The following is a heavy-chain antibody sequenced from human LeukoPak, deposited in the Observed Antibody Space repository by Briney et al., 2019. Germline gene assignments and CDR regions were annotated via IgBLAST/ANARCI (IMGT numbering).Heavy chain of an antibody. CDR1: GGSISSGNYY. J-gene: IGHJ3*02. V-gene: IGHV4-61*02. D-gene: IGHD1-26*01. CDR3: ARHGVGADDAFDI. CDR2: IYTSGST. Sequence: KSSQTLSLTCTVSGGSISSGNYYWTWIRQPAGKGLEWIGRIYTSGSTNYSPSLKSRVTISVDTSKNQFSLKLSSVTAADTAVYYCARHGVGADDAFDIWGQGTMVTVSS.